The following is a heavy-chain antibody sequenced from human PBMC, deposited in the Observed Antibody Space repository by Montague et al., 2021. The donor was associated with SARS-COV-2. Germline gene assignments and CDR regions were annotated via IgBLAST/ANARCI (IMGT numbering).Heavy chain of an antibody. CDR2: XDWDEDK. CDR3: TWSPYDFFYRNGMDA. Sequence: PALVKPTQTLTLTCTLSGVSLNTRSVCVSWIRQPPGKALEWLARXDWDEDKYYNIFLKTRLTISKDTSKNQVVLTMTNMDSVDTGTCCCTWSPYDFFYRNGMDAWGQGTTVTVSS. V-gene: IGHV2-70*11. D-gene: IGHD3-3*01. CDR1: GVSLNTRSVC. J-gene: IGHJ6*02.